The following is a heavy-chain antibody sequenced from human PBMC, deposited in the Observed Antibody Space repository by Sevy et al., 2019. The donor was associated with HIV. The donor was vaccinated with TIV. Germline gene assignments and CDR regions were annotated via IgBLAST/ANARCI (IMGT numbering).Heavy chain of an antibody. CDR1: GGSFSGYY. D-gene: IGHD6-13*01. J-gene: IGHJ4*02. V-gene: IGHV4-34*01. CDR2: INHSGST. CDR3: VRAPPGYRLFGY. Sequence: SETLSLTCAVYGGSFSGYYWTWIRQPPGKGLEWIGEINHSGSTNYNPSLKSRVTISVDTSKNQFSLMLTSVTAADTAVYYCVRAPPGYRLFGYWGQGTLVTVSS.